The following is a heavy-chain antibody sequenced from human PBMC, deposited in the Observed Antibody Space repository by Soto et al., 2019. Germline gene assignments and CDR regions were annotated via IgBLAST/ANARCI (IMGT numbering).Heavy chain of an antibody. Sequence: PSETLSLTCAVYGGSFSGYYWSWIRQPPGKGLEWIGEINHSGSTTYNPSLKSRVTISVDTSKNQFSLKLSSVTAADTAVYYCAREVEYFDWFVHYYYGMDVWGQGTTVTVSS. V-gene: IGHV4-34*01. CDR2: INHSGST. D-gene: IGHD3-9*01. CDR3: AREVEYFDWFVHYYYGMDV. J-gene: IGHJ6*02. CDR1: GGSFSGYY.